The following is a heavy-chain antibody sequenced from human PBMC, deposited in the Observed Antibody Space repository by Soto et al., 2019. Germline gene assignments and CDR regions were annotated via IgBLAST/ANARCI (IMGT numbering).Heavy chain of an antibody. CDR1: GYSIGSGFY. Sequence: SETLSLTCAVSGYSIGSGFYWYWIRQAPGKGLEWIGSFYHGGSTHYNPSLKSRVTISVDTSKNQLSLRLNSVTAADTAVYYCARADSWFDPWGQGALVTVSS. CDR3: ARADSWFDP. D-gene: IGHD3-3*01. V-gene: IGHV4-38-2*01. J-gene: IGHJ5*02. CDR2: FYHGGST.